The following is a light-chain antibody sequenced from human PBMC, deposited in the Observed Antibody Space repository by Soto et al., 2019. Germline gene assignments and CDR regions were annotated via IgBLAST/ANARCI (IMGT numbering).Light chain of an antibody. CDR1: TSNIGGTNY. Sequence: QSVLTQPPSASGTPGQRVFISCSGSTSNIGGTNYAYWYQQLPGAAPKLLMHSNNLRPSGVPERISGSKSGTSASLAISGLRSEHEAVYYCASWDDRLGAVIFGGGTKVTVL. V-gene: IGLV1-47*02. CDR2: SNN. CDR3: ASWDDRLGAVI. J-gene: IGLJ2*01.